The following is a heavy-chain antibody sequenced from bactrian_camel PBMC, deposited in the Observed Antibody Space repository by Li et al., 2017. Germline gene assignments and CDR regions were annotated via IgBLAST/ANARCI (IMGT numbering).Heavy chain of an antibody. CDR2: LSSDDTA. Sequence: HVQLVESGGGSVQAGGSLKLSCATSGYKFINCGMGWYRQAPGKEREAVSHLSSDDTANYAPDVKGRFTISRDNLKKTLYLQMDNLNTDDTAVYYCSSRACMYGLSGQGTQVTVS. V-gene: IGHV3S53*01. D-gene: IGHD1*01. J-gene: IGHJ4*01. CDR1: GYKFINCG.